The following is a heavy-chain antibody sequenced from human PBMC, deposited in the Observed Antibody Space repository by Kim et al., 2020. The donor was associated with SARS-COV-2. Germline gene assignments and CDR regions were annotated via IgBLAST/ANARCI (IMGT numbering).Heavy chain of an antibody. D-gene: IGHD1-1*01. V-gene: IGHV3-11*04. J-gene: IGHJ6*02. CDR1: GFTFSDYY. CDR3: ARDKGPTTGTTYYYYGMDV. CDR2: ISSSGGTI. Sequence: GGSLRLSCAASGFTFSDYYMSWIRQAPGKGLEWVSYISSSGGTIYYADSVKGRFTISRDNAKNSLYLQMNSLRAEDTAVYYCARDKGPTTGTTYYYYGMDVWGQGTTVTVSS.